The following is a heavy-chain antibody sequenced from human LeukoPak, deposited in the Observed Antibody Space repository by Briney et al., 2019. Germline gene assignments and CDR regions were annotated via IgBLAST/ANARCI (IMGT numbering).Heavy chain of an antibody. Sequence: GGSLRLSCAASGFSFSTYRMNWVRQAPGKGLEWVSYISSSSSTIFYADSVKGRFTISRDNAKNSLFLQMNILRAEDTAVYYCATYYDSSGYRPLDYWGQGTLVTVSS. J-gene: IGHJ4*02. CDR3: ATYYDSSGYRPLDY. V-gene: IGHV3-48*01. CDR2: ISSSSSTI. CDR1: GFSFSTYR. D-gene: IGHD3-22*01.